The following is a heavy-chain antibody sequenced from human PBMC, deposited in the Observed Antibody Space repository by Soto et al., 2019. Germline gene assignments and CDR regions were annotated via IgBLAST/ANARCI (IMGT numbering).Heavy chain of an antibody. V-gene: IGHV1-8*01. J-gene: IGHJ5*02. CDR2: MNPNSGHS. D-gene: IGHD3-22*01. CDR1: GYTFKSHD. CDR3: ARGTQTSSYDTTGYWFDP. Sequence: QVQLVQSGAEVKKPGASVKVSCKASGYTFKSHDINWVRQVTGQGLEWMGWMNPNSGHSGSAERFQGIVTMTSATSITPAYMELSSLTSADTAVYYCARGTQTSSYDTTGYWFDPWGQGSLVTVSP.